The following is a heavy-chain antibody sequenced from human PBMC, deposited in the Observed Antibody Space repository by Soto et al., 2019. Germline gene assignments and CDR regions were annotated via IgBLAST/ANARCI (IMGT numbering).Heavy chain of an antibody. CDR2: IIPIFGTA. V-gene: IGHV1-69*01. J-gene: IGHJ6*02. CDR1: GGTFSSYA. D-gene: IGHD5-18*01. Sequence: QVQLVQSGAEVKKPGSSVKVSCKASGGTFSSYAISWVRQAPGQGLEWMGGIIPIFGTANYAQKFQGRVTITADESTSTAYMELSSLRSEDTAVYYCATACVDTAMVTPYYYDGMDVWGQGTTVTVSS. CDR3: ATACVDTAMVTPYYYDGMDV.